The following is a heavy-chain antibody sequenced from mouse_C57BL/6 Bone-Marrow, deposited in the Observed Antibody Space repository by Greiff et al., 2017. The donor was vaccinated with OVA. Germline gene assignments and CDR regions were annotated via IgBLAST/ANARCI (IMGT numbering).Heavy chain of an antibody. CDR1: GFSLTSDG. V-gene: IGHV2-2*01. J-gene: IGHJ3*01. CDR3: ARDDEGFAY. CDR2: IWSGGST. Sequence: VQLQESGPGLVQPSQCLSITCTVSGFSLTSDGVHWVRQSPGKGLEWLGVIWSGGSTDYNAAFISRLSISKDNSKSQVFFKMNSLQTDDTAIYYCARDDEGFAYWGQGTLVTVSA. D-gene: IGHD2-12*01.